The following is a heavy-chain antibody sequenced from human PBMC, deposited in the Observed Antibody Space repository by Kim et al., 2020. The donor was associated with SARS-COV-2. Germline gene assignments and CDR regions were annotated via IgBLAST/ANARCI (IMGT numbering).Heavy chain of an antibody. V-gene: IGHV1-69*13. Sequence: SVKVSCKASGGTFSSYAISWVRQAPGQGLEWMGGIIPIFGTANYAQKFQGRVTLTADESTSTAYMELSSLRSEDTAVYYCARSSSTSCCDWYFDLWGRGTLVTVSS. CDR2: IIPIFGTA. CDR1: GGTFSSYA. D-gene: IGHD2-2*01. J-gene: IGHJ2*01. CDR3: ARSSSTSCCDWYFDL.